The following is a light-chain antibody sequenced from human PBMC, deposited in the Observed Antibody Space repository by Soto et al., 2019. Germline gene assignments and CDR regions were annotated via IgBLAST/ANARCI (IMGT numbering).Light chain of an antibody. V-gene: IGKV3-20*01. CDR2: GTS. Sequence: EIVLTQSPGTLSLSPGERASLSCRASQTFSSSYLAWYQQKPGQAPRLLIYGTSSRATDIPDRFSGSGSGTDFTLTISRLEPEDFAVYYCQQYGTSLITFGGGTKVDSK. CDR1: QTFSSSY. J-gene: IGKJ4*01. CDR3: QQYGTSLIT.